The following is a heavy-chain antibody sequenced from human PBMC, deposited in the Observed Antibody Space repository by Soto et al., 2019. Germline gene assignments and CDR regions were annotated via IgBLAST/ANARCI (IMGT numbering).Heavy chain of an antibody. D-gene: IGHD1-26*01. V-gene: IGHV3-15*01. J-gene: IGHJ4*02. Sequence: GGSLRLSCAASGFTFSNAWMSWVRQAPGKGLEWVGRIKSKTAGGTTDYAAPVKGRFTISRNESKNPLYLRMNSLKTEDTAVCYCATGNPWEVGATVYWGQGTLVTVSS. CDR3: ATGNPWEVGATVY. CDR2: IKSKTAGGTT. CDR1: GFTFSNAW.